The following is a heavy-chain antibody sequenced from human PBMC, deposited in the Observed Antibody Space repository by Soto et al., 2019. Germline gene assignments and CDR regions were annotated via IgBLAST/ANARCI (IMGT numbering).Heavy chain of an antibody. V-gene: IGHV3-11*01. Sequence: QVQLVESGGGLVKPGGSLRLSCAASGFIVSDYDMTWIRQAPGKGLEWVSCITTSGTTMYYTDCMKGRFTISRDNAKNSVYRQMNNLRDEDTGIYYCARNGGALDPWGQGTLVSVSS. CDR3: ARNGGALDP. D-gene: IGHD1-26*01. J-gene: IGHJ5*02. CDR1: GFIVSDYD. CDR2: ITTSGTTM.